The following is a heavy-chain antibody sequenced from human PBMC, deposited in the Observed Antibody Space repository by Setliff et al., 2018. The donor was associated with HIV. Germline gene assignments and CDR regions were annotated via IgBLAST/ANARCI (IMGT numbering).Heavy chain of an antibody. CDR3: ASSMDNYGDNRWFDP. D-gene: IGHD4-17*01. CDR2: ISAYNGNT. J-gene: IGHJ5*02. CDR1: GYTFTSYG. V-gene: IGHV1-18*01. Sequence: ASVKVSCKASGYTFTSYGISWVRQAPGQGLEWMGWISAYNGNTNYAQNFQGRVTMTTDTSTSTVYMELRSLRSDDTAVYYCASSMDNYGDNRWFDPWGQGTLVTVSS.